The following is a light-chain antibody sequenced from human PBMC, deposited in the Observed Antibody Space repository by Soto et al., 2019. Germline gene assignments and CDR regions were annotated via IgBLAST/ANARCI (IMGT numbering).Light chain of an antibody. Sequence: ETVLTQSPATLSLSPGERATLSCRASQSIRNFLAWYQQKPGQAPRLLIYDTSNRATGIPARFSGSGSGTDFTPTISRLEPEDCAVYYCQQRSSWLTFGGGTKVEIK. V-gene: IGKV3-11*01. CDR3: QQRSSWLT. J-gene: IGKJ4*01. CDR2: DTS. CDR1: QSIRNF.